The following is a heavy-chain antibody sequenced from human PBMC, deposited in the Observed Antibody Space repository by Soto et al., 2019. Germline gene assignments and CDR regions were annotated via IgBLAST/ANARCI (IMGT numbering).Heavy chain of an antibody. CDR2: INPNSGGT. CDR3: ARVKGYSTSAFDI. V-gene: IGHV1-2*04. D-gene: IGHD6-13*01. Sequence: ASVKVSCKASGYTFTGYYMHWVRQAPGQGLEWMGWINPNSGGTNYAQKFQGWVTMTRDTSISTAYMELSRLRSDDTAVYYRARVKGYSTSAFDIWGQGTMVTVSS. J-gene: IGHJ3*02. CDR1: GYTFTGYY.